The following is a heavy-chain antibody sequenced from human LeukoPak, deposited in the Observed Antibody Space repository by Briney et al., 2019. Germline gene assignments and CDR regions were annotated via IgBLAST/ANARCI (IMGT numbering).Heavy chain of an antibody. J-gene: IGHJ6*03. CDR3: ARGATAGRFSLRTTGAYYIDV. Sequence: GASVKVSCKASGYTFTGYYMHWVRQAPGRGLEWMGWINPNSGGTNCAQKFQGRVTITRDTSINTAYMELSSLRFDDTAVYYCARGATAGRFSLRTTGAYYIDVWGKGTTVTVSS. CDR1: GYTFTGYY. V-gene: IGHV1-2*02. D-gene: IGHD6-13*01. CDR2: INPNSGGT.